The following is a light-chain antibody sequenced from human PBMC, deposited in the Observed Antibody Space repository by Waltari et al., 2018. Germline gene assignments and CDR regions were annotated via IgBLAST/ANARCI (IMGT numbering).Light chain of an antibody. J-gene: IGKJ1*01. Sequence: DIQVTQSPSTLSASVGDTVTISCRASQNINIWMTWYQQKPGRAPKVVIYKASSLESGVPSRFSGSGSGTDFTLTISSLQPDDFAIDFCQQYGSFPATFGQGTRVDMK. CDR1: QNINIW. V-gene: IGKV1-5*03. CDR2: KAS. CDR3: QQYGSFPAT.